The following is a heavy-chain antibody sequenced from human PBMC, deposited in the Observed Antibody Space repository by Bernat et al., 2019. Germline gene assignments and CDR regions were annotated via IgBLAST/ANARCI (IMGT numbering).Heavy chain of an antibody. CDR3: ARALAAAGTRGWYIDL. J-gene: IGHJ2*01. CDR2: IYYSGST. D-gene: IGHD6-13*01. Sequence: QLQLQESGPGLVKPSETLSLTCTVSGGSISSSSYYWGWIRQPPGKGLEWIGSIYYSGSTYYNPSLKSRVTMSVDTSKNQFFLKLSTVTAADTAVYYCARALAAAGTRGWYIDLWGRGTLVTVSS. V-gene: IGHV4-39*01. CDR1: GGSISSSSYY.